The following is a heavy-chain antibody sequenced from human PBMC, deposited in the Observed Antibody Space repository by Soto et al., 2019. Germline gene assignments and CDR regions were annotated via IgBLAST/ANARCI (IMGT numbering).Heavy chain of an antibody. J-gene: IGHJ4*02. CDR2: IYYSGST. Sequence: SETLSLTCTVSGGSISSSSYYWGWIRQPPGKGLEWIGSIYYSGSTYYNPSLKSRVTISVDTSKNQFSLKLSSVTAADTAVYYCARLIITMVRGVITIIDYWGQGTLVTVSS. CDR3: ARLIITMVRGVITIIDY. CDR1: GGSISSSSYY. D-gene: IGHD3-10*01. V-gene: IGHV4-39*01.